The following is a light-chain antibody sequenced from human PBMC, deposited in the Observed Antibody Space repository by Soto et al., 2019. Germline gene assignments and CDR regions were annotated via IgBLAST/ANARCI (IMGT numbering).Light chain of an antibody. Sequence: EIVLTQSPGTLSLSPGERATLSCRASQSVSSGYLAWYQQKPGQAPRLLIYGASTRPTGIPDRFSGSGSGTDFTLTIRRLEREDFAMYYCQQYGRSPLLTFGQGTRLEI. CDR1: QSVSSGY. J-gene: IGKJ5*01. V-gene: IGKV3-20*01. CDR2: GAS. CDR3: QQYGRSPLLT.